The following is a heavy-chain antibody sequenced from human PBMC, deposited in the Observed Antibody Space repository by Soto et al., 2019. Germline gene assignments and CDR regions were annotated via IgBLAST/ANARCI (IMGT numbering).Heavy chain of an antibody. D-gene: IGHD2-15*01. CDR2: IYHSGST. CDR1: GGSISSSNW. CDR3: ARDCSGGSCYGFDP. Sequence: ASETLSLTCAVSGGSISSSNWWSWVRQPPGKGLEWIGEIYHSGSTNYNPSLKSRVTISVDKSKNQFSLKLSSVTAADTAVYYCARDCSGGSCYGFDPWGQGTLVTVSS. V-gene: IGHV4-4*02. J-gene: IGHJ5*02.